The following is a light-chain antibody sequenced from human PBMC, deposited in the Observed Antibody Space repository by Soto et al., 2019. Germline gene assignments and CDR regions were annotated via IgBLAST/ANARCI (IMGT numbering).Light chain of an antibody. V-gene: IGLV2-14*01. CDR1: SSDVGGYKY. Sequence: QSALTQPASVSGSPGQSITISCTGTSSDVGGYKYVSWYQQHPGEAPKLVIYEVSNRPSGVSNRFSGSKSGNTASLTISGLQADDEADYYCCSKTSSITYVFGSGTKLTVL. CDR2: EVS. J-gene: IGLJ1*01. CDR3: CSKTSSITYV.